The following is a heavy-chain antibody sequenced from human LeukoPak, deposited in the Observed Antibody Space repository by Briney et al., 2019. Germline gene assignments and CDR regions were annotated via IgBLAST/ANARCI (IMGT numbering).Heavy chain of an antibody. CDR1: GGSISSGSYY. D-gene: IGHD3-22*01. J-gene: IGHJ4*02. CDR2: IYTSGST. V-gene: IGHV4-61*02. Sequence: SETLSFTCTVSGGSISSGSYYWSWIRQPAGKGLEWIGRIYTSGSTNYNPSLKSRVTISVDTSKNQFSLKLSSVTAADTAVYYCARGGDYYDSSGYFVPFDYWGQGTLVTVSS. CDR3: ARGGDYYDSSGYFVPFDY.